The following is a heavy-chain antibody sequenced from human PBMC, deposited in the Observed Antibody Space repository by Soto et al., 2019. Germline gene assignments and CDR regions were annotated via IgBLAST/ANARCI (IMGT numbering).Heavy chain of an antibody. Sequence: EVQLLESGGGLVQPGGSMRLSCAASGFTFSSYAMSWVRQAPGKGLSWVSAISGSGGSTSYADSVKGRLTISRDNSKNNLYLQRNSLRAEDTAVYYCSKDFGSPYYYDSSVPPQGWCDPWGQGTLVTVSS. D-gene: IGHD3-22*01. CDR3: SKDFGSPYYYDSSVPPQGWCDP. CDR1: GFTFSSYA. CDR2: ISGSGGST. J-gene: IGHJ5*02. V-gene: IGHV3-23*01.